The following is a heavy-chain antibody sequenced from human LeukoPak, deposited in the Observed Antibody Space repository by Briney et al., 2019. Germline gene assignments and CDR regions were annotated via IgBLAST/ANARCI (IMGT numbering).Heavy chain of an antibody. D-gene: IGHD3-3*01. CDR2: IKQDGSEK. V-gene: IGHV3-7*01. J-gene: IGHJ4*02. CDR1: GFTFSDYY. Sequence: GGSLRLSCAASGFTFSDYYMSWIRQAPGKGLEWVANIKQDGSEKYYVDSVKGRSTISRDNAKNSLYLQMNSLRAEDTAVYYCARVGGINEWYWGQGTLVTVSS. CDR3: ARVGGINEWY.